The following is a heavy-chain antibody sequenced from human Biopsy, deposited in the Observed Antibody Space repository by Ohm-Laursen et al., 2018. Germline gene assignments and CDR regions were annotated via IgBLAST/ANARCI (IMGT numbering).Heavy chain of an antibody. V-gene: IGHV2-70*11. CDR2: VDWDDYK. CDR1: GFSLSARGMC. D-gene: IGHD6-13*01. CDR3: ARTPILIVAAGLVYRHRRHLQGMDV. Sequence: TQTLALTCSFSGFSLSARGMCVSWIRQAPGKALERLARVDWDDYKDYSASLQTKLSISKDTSNDQVVLTVNNVDPADAATYFCARTPILIVAAGLVYRHRRHLQGMDVWGQGIAVTVS. J-gene: IGHJ6*02.